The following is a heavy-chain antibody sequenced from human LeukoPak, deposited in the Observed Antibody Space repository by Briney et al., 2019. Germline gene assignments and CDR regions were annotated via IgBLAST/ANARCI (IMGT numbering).Heavy chain of an antibody. J-gene: IGHJ6*03. CDR1: GFTFSSYE. CDR2: ISSSGSTI. CDR3: ARDIRGRIMITFGGGYYYYMDV. V-gene: IGHV3-48*03. D-gene: IGHD3-16*01. Sequence: GGSLRLSCAASGFTFSSYEMNWVRQAPGKGLEWVSYISSSGSTIYYADSVKGRLTISRDNAKNSLYLQMNSLRAEDTAVYYCARDIRGRIMITFGGGYYYYMDVWGKGTTVTVSS.